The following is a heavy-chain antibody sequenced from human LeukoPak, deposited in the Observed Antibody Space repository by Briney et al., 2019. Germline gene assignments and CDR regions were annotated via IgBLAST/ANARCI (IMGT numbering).Heavy chain of an antibody. V-gene: IGHV3-74*01. CDR3: TRGGEYSSGPFDY. CDR1: GFTHRSHW. J-gene: IGHJ4*02. D-gene: IGHD6-19*01. CDR2: INSAGSST. Sequence: GGSLRLSWAASGFTHRSHWMHWVRQAPGKGLVWVSCINSAGSSTSYADSVKGRFTISRDNAKNTLYLQINSLRAEDTAVYYCTRGGEYSSGPFDYWGQGTLVTVSS.